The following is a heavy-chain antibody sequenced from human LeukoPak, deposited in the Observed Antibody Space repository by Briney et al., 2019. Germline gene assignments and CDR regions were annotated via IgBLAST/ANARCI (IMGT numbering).Heavy chain of an antibody. Sequence: PSETLSLTCTVSGGSISSGGYYWSWIRQHPGKGLEWIGHIYYSGSTYYGPSLESRVTISVDTSKNQFSLKLSSVTAADTAVYFCARQLRGEAVAGHLQPFDYWGQGTLVTVSS. D-gene: IGHD6-19*01. CDR2: IYYSGST. CDR3: ARQLRGEAVAGHLQPFDY. CDR1: GGSISSGGYY. J-gene: IGHJ4*02. V-gene: IGHV4-31*03.